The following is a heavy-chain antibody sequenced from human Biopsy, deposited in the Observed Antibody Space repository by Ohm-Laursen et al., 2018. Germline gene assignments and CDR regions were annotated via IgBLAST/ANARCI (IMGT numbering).Heavy chain of an antibody. CDR1: GGSISSDW. V-gene: IGHV4-59*01. CDR3: TRATNSTGWPYYYFYGMDI. CDR2: VYYSGTT. J-gene: IGHJ6*02. D-gene: IGHD2/OR15-2a*01. Sequence: PETLSLTCTVSGGSISSDWWSWIRQTPGKGLEWIGYVYYSGTTTYNPSLRSRVTISVDTSMNQISLRLQSVTAADTAIYYCTRATNSTGWPYYYFYGMDIWGQGTTVTVSS.